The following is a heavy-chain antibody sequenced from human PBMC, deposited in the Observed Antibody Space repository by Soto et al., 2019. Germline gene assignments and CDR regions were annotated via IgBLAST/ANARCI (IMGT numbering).Heavy chain of an antibody. V-gene: IGHV1-69*08. D-gene: IGHD2-2*01. CDR1: GGTFSSYT. CDR3: ARDDCSSTSCYATPQLVPYFDP. Sequence: QVQLVQSGAEVKKPGSSVKVSCKASGGTFSSYTISCVRQAPGQGLEWMGRIIHILGIANYAQKFQGRVTITANKSTSTAYMELSSLRSEDTAVYYCARDDCSSTSCYATPQLVPYFDPWGQGTLVTVSS. CDR2: IIHILGIA. J-gene: IGHJ5*02.